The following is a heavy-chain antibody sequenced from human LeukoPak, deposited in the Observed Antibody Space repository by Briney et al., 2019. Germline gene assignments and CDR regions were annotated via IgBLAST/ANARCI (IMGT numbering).Heavy chain of an antibody. J-gene: IGHJ6*03. D-gene: IGHD3-9*01. Sequence: SETLSLTCTVSGGSISSGDYYWSWIRQPPGKGLEWIGYIYYSGSTYYNPSLKSRVTISVDTSKNQFSLKLSSVTAADTAVYYCARVSRDYDILPGYYYYMDVWGKGTTVTVSS. V-gene: IGHV4-30-4*01. CDR3: ARVSRDYDILPGYYYYMDV. CDR2: IYYSGST. CDR1: GGSISSGDYY.